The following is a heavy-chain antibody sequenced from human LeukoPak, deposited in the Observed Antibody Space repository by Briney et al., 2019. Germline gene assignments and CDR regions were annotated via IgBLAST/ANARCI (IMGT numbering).Heavy chain of an antibody. V-gene: IGHV4-59*11. D-gene: IGHD3-16*01. CDR2: IHLSGST. J-gene: IGHJ2*01. CDR1: GGSISFHY. Sequence: PSETLSLTCTVAGGSISFHYWSWIRQPPGKGLEWIGYIHLSGSTYYDPSLRSRVTISGDTSKNQFSLRLNSVTAADTAVYYCARVGVWYFDLWGRGTLVTVSS. CDR3: ARVGVWYFDL.